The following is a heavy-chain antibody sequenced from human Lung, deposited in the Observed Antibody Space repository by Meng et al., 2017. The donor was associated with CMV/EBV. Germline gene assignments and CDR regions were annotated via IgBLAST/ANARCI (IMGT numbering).Heavy chain of an antibody. V-gene: IGHV3-74*01. CDR1: GFTFSGYW. D-gene: IGHD3-16*01. Sequence: GESXKISCAASGFTFSGYWMHWVRQAPGKGLVWVSRIHSDGSNINYADSVKGRFTISRDNVKNRLYLQMSSLRAEDTAIYYCVRSLGDQFYYYGMDVWGRGTTVTVSS. CDR3: VRSLGDQFYYYGMDV. J-gene: IGHJ6*02. CDR2: IHSDGSNI.